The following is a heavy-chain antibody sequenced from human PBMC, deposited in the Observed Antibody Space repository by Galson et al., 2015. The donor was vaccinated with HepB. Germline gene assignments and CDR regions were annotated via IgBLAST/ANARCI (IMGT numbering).Heavy chain of an antibody. V-gene: IGHV3-23*01. CDR1: GFIFKDYA. D-gene: IGHD6-19*01. CDR3: AKGRGWYTGFDS. J-gene: IGHJ4*02. Sequence: LRLSCAGSGFIFKDYALTWVRQAPGKGLQWISGISGDTYGKYYTDSVKGRFTISRDNSNNRLYLQMTNMRADDTATYYCAKGRGWYTGFDSWGQGALVTVSS. CDR2: ISGDTYGK.